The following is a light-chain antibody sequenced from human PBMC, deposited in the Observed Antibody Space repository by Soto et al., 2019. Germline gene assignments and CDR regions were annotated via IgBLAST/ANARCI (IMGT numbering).Light chain of an antibody. J-gene: IGLJ1*01. CDR1: SSDVGGYNY. V-gene: IGLV2-14*01. Sequence: QSALTQPACVSGSPGQSITISCTGTSSDVGGYNYVSWYQQHPGKAPKLMIYDVSNRPSGVSNRFSGSKSGNTASLTISGLQSEDEADYYCSSYTSSSTRNVFGTGTKLTVL. CDR3: SSYTSSSTRNV. CDR2: DVS.